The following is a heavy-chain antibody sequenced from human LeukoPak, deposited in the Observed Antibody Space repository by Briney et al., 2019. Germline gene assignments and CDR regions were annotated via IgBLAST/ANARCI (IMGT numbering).Heavy chain of an antibody. J-gene: IGHJ5*02. Sequence: SETLSLTCTVSGGSVSSGSYYWSWIRQPPGKGLEWIGYIYYSGSTNYNPSLKSRVTISIDTSKNQFSLNLSSVTAADTAVYYCARGASGYSFAWGQGTLVTVSS. CDR1: GGSVSSGSYY. CDR3: ARGASGYSFA. D-gene: IGHD5-18*01. CDR2: IYYSGST. V-gene: IGHV4-61*01.